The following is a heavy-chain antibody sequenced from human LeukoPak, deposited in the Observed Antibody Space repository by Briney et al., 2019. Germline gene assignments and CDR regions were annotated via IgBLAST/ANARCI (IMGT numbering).Heavy chain of an antibody. CDR2: IYSSGST. J-gene: IGHJ6*04. V-gene: IGHV4-4*08. Sequence: PSETLSLTCSVSGGSISGYYWSWIRQPPGQTLEWIGYIYSSGSTNYNPSLQSRVTMSVDTSMNQFSLRLSSVTAADTAIYYCARFTYTTRPSDVWGKGTTVAVSS. CDR3: ARFTYTTRPSDV. CDR1: GGSISGYY. D-gene: IGHD6-6*01.